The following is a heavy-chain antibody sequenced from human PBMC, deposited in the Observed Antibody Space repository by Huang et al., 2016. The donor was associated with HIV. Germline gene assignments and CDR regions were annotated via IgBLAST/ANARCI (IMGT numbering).Heavy chain of an antibody. Sequence: QVHLVQSGAEVKKPGSSVRVSCTASGGSFKISGISWVGQAPGQGLEWLGGILPMLWGANNEQKMSDRVTITARESTTTVYMDLTSLRPEDTAVYYCASGASYEIWTPYYSGWHYSMDVWGEGTTVTVSS. CDR3: ASGASYEIWTPYYSGWHYSMDV. CDR2: ILPMLWGA. D-gene: IGHD3-9*01. CDR1: GGSFKISG. V-gene: IGHV1-69*13. J-gene: IGHJ6*03.